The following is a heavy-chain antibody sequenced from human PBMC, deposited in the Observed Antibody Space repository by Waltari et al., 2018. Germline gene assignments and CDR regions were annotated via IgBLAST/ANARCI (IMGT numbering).Heavy chain of an antibody. CDR3: ARDLFPDFWSGYGFDI. Sequence: QVQLVQSGAEVKKPGASVRVSCKASEYTFSDHYIYWLRQAPGQGLEWMGWINPKTGGTNPAQKFQGRVTMTRDTSISTVYMELTSLTSDDTAVYYCARDLFPDFWSGYGFDIWGQGTTVTVSS. D-gene: IGHD3-3*01. CDR2: INPKTGGT. J-gene: IGHJ3*02. CDR1: EYTFSDHY. V-gene: IGHV1-2*02.